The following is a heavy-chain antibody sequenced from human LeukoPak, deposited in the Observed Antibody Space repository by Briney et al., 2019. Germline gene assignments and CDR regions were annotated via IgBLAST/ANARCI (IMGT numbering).Heavy chain of an antibody. CDR3: ARHPHCSGGSCSRDY. J-gene: IGHJ4*02. CDR1: GGSISSYY. D-gene: IGHD2-15*01. V-gene: IGHV4-4*09. Sequence: SETLSLTCTVSGGSISSYYWSWIRQPPGKGVEWIGYIYSSGSTNYNPSLKSRVTISVDTSKNQFSLKLSSVTAADTAVYYCARHPHCSGGSCSRDYWGQGTLVTVSS. CDR2: IYSSGST.